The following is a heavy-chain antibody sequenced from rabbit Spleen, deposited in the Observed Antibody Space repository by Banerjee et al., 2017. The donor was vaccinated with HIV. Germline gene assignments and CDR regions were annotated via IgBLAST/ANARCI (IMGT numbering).Heavy chain of an antibody. CDR2: IDASSSGST. CDR1: GFSLSSYN. V-gene: IGHV1S40*01. J-gene: IGHJ4*01. Sequence: QSLEESGGDLVKPGASLTLTCTASGFSLSSYNIQWVRQAPGKGLEWLACIDASSSGSTYYASWAKGRFTISKTSSTTVTLQMTSLTAADTATYFCARDVGINGYNLWGPGTLVTVS. D-gene: IGHD1-1*01. CDR3: ARDVGINGYNL.